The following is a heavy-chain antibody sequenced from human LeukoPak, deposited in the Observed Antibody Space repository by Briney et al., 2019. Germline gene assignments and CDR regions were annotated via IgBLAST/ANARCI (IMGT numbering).Heavy chain of an antibody. V-gene: IGHV1-46*01. CDR3: ARDKVGGSSWYYYYYYMDV. D-gene: IGHD6-13*01. CDR1: GYTFTSYY. J-gene: IGHJ6*03. CDR2: INPSGGST. Sequence: GASVKVSCKASGYTFTSYYMHWVRQAPGQGLEWMGIINPSGGSTSYAQKFQGRVTMTRDMSTSTAYMELSSLRSEDTAVYYCARDKVGGSSWYYYYYYMDVWGKGTTVTVSS.